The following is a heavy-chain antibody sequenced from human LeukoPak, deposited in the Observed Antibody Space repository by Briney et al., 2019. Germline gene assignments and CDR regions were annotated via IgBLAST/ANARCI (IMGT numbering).Heavy chain of an antibody. CDR3: ARERSGSYSGFDY. Sequence: SETLSLTCTVSGGSLSSYYWSWIRQPPGKGLEWIGYIYYSGSTYYNPSLKSRITISVDTSKNQFSLKLSSVTAADTAVYYCARERSGSYSGFDYWGQGTLVTVSS. D-gene: IGHD1-26*01. CDR2: IYYSGST. J-gene: IGHJ4*02. CDR1: GGSLSSYY. V-gene: IGHV4-59*12.